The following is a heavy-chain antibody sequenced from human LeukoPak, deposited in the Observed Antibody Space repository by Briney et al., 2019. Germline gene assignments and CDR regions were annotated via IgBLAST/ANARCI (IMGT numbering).Heavy chain of an antibody. CDR2: IYYSGST. D-gene: IGHD6-13*01. CDR3: ARVYYSSSYDYWYFDL. Sequence: SETLSLTCTCSVSGGSISDYYWSWIRQSPGKGLEWIGYIYYSGSTNYNPSLKSRVTISVDTSKNQFSLKLSSVTAADTAVYYCARVYYSSSYDYWYFDLWGRGTLVTVSS. J-gene: IGHJ2*01. V-gene: IGHV4-59*01. CDR1: GGSISDYY.